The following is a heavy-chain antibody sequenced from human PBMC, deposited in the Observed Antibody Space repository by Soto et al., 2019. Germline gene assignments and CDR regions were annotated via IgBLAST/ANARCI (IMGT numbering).Heavy chain of an antibody. CDR3: ARAPMVRGVTAPYYYYGMDV. V-gene: IGHV3-53*01. D-gene: IGHD3-10*01. CDR2: IYSGGST. J-gene: IGHJ6*02. Sequence: EVQLVESGGGLIQPGGSLRLSCAASGFTVSSNYMSWVRQAPGKGLEWVSVIYSGGSTYYADSVKGRFTISRDNSKNTQYLQMNSLRAEDTDVYYCARAPMVRGVTAPYYYYGMDVWGQGTTVTVSS. CDR1: GFTVSSNY.